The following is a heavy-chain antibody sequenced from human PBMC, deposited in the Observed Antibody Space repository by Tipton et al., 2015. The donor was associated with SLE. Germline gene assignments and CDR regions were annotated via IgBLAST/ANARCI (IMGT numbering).Heavy chain of an antibody. CDR2: INHSGST. J-gene: IGHJ2*01. D-gene: IGHD7-27*01. CDR1: GGSFSGYY. Sequence: TLSLTCAVYGGSFSGYYWSWIRQPPGKGLEWIGEINHSGSTNYNPSLKSRVTISVDTSKNQFSLKLSSVTAADTAVYYCARHPTGEIASRSFDLWGRGTLVTVSS. V-gene: IGHV4-34*01. CDR3: ARHPTGEIASRSFDL.